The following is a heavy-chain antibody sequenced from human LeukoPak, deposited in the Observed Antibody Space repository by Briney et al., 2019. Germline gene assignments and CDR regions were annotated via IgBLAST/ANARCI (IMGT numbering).Heavy chain of an antibody. CDR2: IYPGDSDT. J-gene: IGHJ3*02. V-gene: IGHV5-51*01. Sequence: GESLKISCKGSGYSFTSYWIGWVRQMPGKGLEWMGIIYPGDSDTRYSPSFQGQVTISADKSISTAYLQWSSLKASDTAMYYCARRQNVGRGYSGYDLGDAFDIWSQGTMVTVSS. CDR1: GYSFTSYW. D-gene: IGHD5-12*01. CDR3: ARRQNVGRGYSGYDLGDAFDI.